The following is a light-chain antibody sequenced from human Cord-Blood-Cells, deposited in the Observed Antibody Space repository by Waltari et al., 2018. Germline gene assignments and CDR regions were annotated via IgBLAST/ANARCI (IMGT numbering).Light chain of an antibody. J-gene: IGLJ1*01. CDR3: CSYAGSYTFV. CDR2: DVS. V-gene: IGLV2-11*01. Sequence: QSALTQPRSVSGSPGQSVTISCTGTSSDVGGYNYVSWYQQHPGKAPKLMIYDVSKRPSGFPDRVSGSKSDNTASLTISGLQAEDEADYYCCSYAGSYTFVFGTGTKVTVL. CDR1: SSDVGGYNY.